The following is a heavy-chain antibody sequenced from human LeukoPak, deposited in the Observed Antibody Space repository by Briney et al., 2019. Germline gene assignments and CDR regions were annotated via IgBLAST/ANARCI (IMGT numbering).Heavy chain of an antibody. D-gene: IGHD1-14*01. CDR1: GYTFTGYY. CDR2: INPNSGGT. J-gene: IGHJ4*02. V-gene: IGHV1-2*02. CDR3: ARDPTLLEPNFDY. Sequence: ASVKVSCKASGYTFTGYYMHWVRQAPGQGLEWMGWINPNSGGTNYAQKFQGRVTMTRGTSISTAYMELSSLRSDDTAVYYCARDPTLLEPNFDYWGQGTLVTVSS.